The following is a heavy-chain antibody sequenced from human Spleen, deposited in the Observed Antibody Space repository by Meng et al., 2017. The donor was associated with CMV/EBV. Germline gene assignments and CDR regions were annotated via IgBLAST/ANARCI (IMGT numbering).Heavy chain of an antibody. V-gene: IGHV3-72*01. J-gene: IGHJ4*02. CDR1: GFTFSDHY. Sequence: ASGFTFSDHYMDWVRQAPGKGLEWVGRTRNKANSYTTEYAASVKGRVTISRDDSKSSLYLQVNSLKTEDTAVYYCVRTSSSLRDFDCWGQGTLVTVSS. D-gene: IGHD6-6*01. CDR2: TRNKANSYTT. CDR3: VRTSSSLRDFDC.